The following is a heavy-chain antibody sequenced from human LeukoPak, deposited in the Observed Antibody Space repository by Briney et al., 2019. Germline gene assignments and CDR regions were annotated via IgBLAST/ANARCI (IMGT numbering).Heavy chain of an antibody. D-gene: IGHD6-19*01. CDR2: IYTSGRP. CDR1: GGSISSYY. CDR3: ARGPHSSGWYSFDY. V-gene: IGHV4-4*07. J-gene: IGHJ4*02. Sequence: SETLSLTCTVSGGSISSYYWSWIRQPAGKGLEWIGRIYTSGRPTYNPSLKSRVTLSVDTSKNQFSLKVTSVTTADTAVYYCARGPHSSGWYSFDYWGQGTLVTVSS.